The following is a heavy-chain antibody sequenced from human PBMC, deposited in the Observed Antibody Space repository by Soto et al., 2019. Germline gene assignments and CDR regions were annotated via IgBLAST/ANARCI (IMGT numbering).Heavy chain of an antibody. V-gene: IGHV1-24*01. CDR3: ATESRNPYYYYYGMDV. D-gene: IGHD1-1*01. CDR2: FDPEDGET. J-gene: IGHJ6*02. CDR1: GYTLTELS. Sequence: ASVKVSCKVSGYTLTELSMHWVRQAPGKGLEWMGGFDPEDGETIYAQKFQGRVTMTEDTSTDTAYMELSSLRSEDTAVYYCATESRNPYYYYYGMDVWAQGTTVTVSS.